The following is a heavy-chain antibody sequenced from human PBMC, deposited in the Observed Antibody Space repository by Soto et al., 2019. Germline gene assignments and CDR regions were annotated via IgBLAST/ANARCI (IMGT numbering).Heavy chain of an antibody. CDR3: TREVGDYDTSDSYYPGYFDY. D-gene: IGHD3-22*01. CDR1: GFTVSSNY. J-gene: IGHJ4*02. V-gene: IGHV3-53*01. Sequence: GGSLRLSCAAPGFTVSSNYMTWVRQAPGKGLEWFSVLYSDGRTVYADSAKGRFTISSDITKNTVYLQMNSLRAEDTGVYHCTREVGDYDTSDSYYPGYFDYWGQGTLVTVSS. CDR2: LYSDGRT.